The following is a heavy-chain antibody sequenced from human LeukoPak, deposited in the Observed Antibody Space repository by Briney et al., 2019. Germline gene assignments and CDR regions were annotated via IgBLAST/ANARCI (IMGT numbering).Heavy chain of an antibody. CDR1: GGSMSSGGYY. J-gene: IGHJ4*02. CDR2: IYYSGST. Sequence: SETLSLTCTVSGGSMSSGGYYWSWIRQHPGKGLEWIGYIYYSGSTFFNPSLKSRVTISVDTSKNQFSLKLSSVTAADTAVYYCARGSMRYGSGSYPFDYWGQGTLVTVSS. CDR3: ARGSMRYGSGSYPFDY. D-gene: IGHD3-10*01. V-gene: IGHV4-31*03.